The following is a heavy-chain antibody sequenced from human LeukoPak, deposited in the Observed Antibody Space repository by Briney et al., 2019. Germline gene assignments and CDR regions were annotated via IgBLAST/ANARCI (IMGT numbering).Heavy chain of an antibody. D-gene: IGHD6-19*01. CDR2: IYYSGST. CDR1: GGSISSYY. J-gene: IGHJ4*02. CDR3: ARDQSLSSGWYWGY. V-gene: IGHV4-59*01. Sequence: SETLSLTCTVSGGSISSYYWSWIRQPPGKGLEWIGYIYYSGSTKYNPSLKGRVTISVDTSKNQFSLKLSAVTAADTAVYYCARDQSLSSGWYWGYWGQGTLVTVSS.